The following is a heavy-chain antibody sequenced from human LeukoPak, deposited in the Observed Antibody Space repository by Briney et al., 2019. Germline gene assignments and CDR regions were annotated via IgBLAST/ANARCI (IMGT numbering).Heavy chain of an antibody. CDR1: GYTFTSCW. CDR3: ARTIRPGDILTGLDY. Sequence: GESLKISCKGSGYTFTSCWIGWVRQMPGKGVEWMGIIYPGDSDTRYSPSFQGQVTISADKSISTAYLQWSSLKASDSAMYYCARTIRPGDILTGLDYWGQGALVTVSS. CDR2: IYPGDSDT. D-gene: IGHD3-9*01. V-gene: IGHV5-51*01. J-gene: IGHJ4*02.